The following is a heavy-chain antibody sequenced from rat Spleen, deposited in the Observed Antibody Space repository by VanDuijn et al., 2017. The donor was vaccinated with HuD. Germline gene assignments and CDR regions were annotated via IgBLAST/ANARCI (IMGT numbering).Heavy chain of an antibody. J-gene: IGHJ2*01. CDR3: ARPNYPGFNYFDY. CDR2: INYDGSST. V-gene: IGHV5-29*01. Sequence: EVQLVESDGGLVQPGRSLNLSCAASGFTFSDYYMAWVRQAPTKGLEWVATINYDGSSTYYRDSVKGRFTISRDNAKSTLYLHMDSLRSEDTATYYCARPNYPGFNYFDYWGQGVMVTVSS. CDR1: GFTFSDYY. D-gene: IGHD1-4*01.